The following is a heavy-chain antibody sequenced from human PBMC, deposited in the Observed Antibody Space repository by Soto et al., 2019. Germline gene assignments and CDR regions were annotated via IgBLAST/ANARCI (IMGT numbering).Heavy chain of an antibody. V-gene: IGHV1-2*04. CDR2: INPNTGVT. J-gene: IGHJ6*02. CDR1: GYSFTDHY. Sequence: QAQLVQSGADVKKPGASVKVSCKASGYSFTDHYMHWVRQAPGQGLEWLGWINPNTGVTHFAQKFQGWVTMTRDTSINTAYMELTRLKSDVTAFYYCGRSPDDLRYGLGVWGQGTTVTVSS. CDR3: GRSPDDLRYGLGV.